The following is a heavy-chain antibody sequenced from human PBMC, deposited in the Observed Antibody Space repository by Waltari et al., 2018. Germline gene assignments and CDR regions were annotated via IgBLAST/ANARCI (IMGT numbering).Heavy chain of an antibody. CDR1: GGSISSYY. D-gene: IGHD3-10*01. J-gene: IGHJ3*02. CDR3: ASSVGMVQGVIRARAFDI. Sequence: QVQLQESGPGLVKPSETLSLTCTVSGGSISSYYWSWIRQPPGKVLEWIGYIYYSGSTNYNPSLKSRVTISVDTSKNQFSLKLSSVTAADTAVYYCASSVGMVQGVIRARAFDIWGQGTMVTVSS. CDR2: IYYSGST. V-gene: IGHV4-59*12.